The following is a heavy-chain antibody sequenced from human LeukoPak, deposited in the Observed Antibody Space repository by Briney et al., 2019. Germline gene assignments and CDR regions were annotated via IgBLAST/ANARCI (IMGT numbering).Heavy chain of an antibody. CDR1: GFTFSSYG. J-gene: IGHJ4*02. CDR2: ISYDGSNK. V-gene: IGHV3-30*03. Sequence: GGSLRLSCAASGFTFSSYGMHWVRQAPGKGLEWVAVISYDGSNKYYADSVKGRFTISRDNSKNTLYLQMNSLRAEDTAVYYCAREKGWYYDSSGFMPPDYWGQGTLVTVSS. CDR3: AREKGWYYDSSGFMPPDY. D-gene: IGHD3-22*01.